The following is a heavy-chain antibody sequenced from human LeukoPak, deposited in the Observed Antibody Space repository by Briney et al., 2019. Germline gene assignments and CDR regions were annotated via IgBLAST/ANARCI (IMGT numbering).Heavy chain of an antibody. Sequence: PSQTLSLTCTVSGGSISSNSYYWSWIRQPAGKGLEWIGRIYTSGSTNYNPSLKSRVTISVDTSKSQFSLKLNSVTAADTAVYYCARGPRLVFRSWFDPWGQGTLVTVSS. D-gene: IGHD3-16*01. CDR3: ARGPRLVFRSWFDP. CDR1: GGSISSNSYY. CDR2: IYTSGST. J-gene: IGHJ5*02. V-gene: IGHV4-61*02.